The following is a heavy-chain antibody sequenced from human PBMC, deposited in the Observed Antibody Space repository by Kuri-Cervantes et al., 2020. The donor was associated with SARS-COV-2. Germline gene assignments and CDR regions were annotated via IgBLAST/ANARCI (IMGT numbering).Heavy chain of an antibody. D-gene: IGHD3-3*01. CDR2: IWYGGSNK. CDR3: ARARDYDFWSGYLWHFDY. V-gene: IGHV3-33*08. Sequence: GGSLRLSCAASGFTFSSYGMHWVRQAPGKGLEWVAVIWYGGSNKYYADSVKGRFAISRDNSKNTLYLQMNSLRAEDTAVYYCARARDYDFWSGYLWHFDYWGQGTLVTVSS. CDR1: GFTFSSYG. J-gene: IGHJ4*02.